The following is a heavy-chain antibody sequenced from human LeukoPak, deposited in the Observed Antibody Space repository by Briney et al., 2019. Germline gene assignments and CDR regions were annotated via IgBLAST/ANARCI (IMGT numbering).Heavy chain of an antibody. CDR2: IIPILGIA. V-gene: IGHV1-69*04. Sequence: GASVKVSCKASGYTFTSYHMHWVRQAPGQGLEWMGRIIPILGIANYAQKFQGRVTITADKSTSTAYMELSSLRSEDTAVYYCARDPGGSSQLYYFDYWGQGTLVTVSS. CDR1: GYTFTSYH. J-gene: IGHJ4*02. CDR3: ARDPGGSSQLYYFDY. D-gene: IGHD1-26*01.